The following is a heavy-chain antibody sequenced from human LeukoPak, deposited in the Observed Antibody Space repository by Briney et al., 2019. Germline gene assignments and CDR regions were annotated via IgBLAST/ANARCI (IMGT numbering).Heavy chain of an antibody. CDR1: GSISGYY. J-gene: IGHJ3*02. Sequence: SETLSLTCTVSGSISGYYWSWIRQPPGKGLEWIGYIYTSGSTNYNPSLESRVTISVDTSKNQFSLDLSSVTAADTAVYYCARQKCTSTSCLTKNAFDIWGQATMVTVSS. D-gene: IGHD2-2*01. CDR2: IYTSGST. CDR3: ARQKCTSTSCLTKNAFDI. V-gene: IGHV4-4*09.